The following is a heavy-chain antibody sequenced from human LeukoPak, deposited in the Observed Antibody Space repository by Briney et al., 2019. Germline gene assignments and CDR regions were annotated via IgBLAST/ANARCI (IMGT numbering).Heavy chain of an antibody. J-gene: IGHJ4*02. V-gene: IGHV5-51*03. CDR2: IYPGDSDT. CDR3: ARLVITATLRIDY. D-gene: IGHD2-15*01. Sequence: GESLKISCKASGYTVTNYWIAWVRQMPGKGLEWMGMIYPGDSDTRYSPSFQGQVTISADKSISTAYLQWSGLKASDTAMYYCARLVITATLRIDYWVQGTLATVPS. CDR1: GYTVTNYW.